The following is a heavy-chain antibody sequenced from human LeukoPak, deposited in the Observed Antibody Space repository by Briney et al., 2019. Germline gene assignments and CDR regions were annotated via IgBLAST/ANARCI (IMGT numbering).Heavy chain of an antibody. CDR1: GGSFSGYY. CDR2: INHSGST. V-gene: IGHV4-34*01. J-gene: IGHJ5*02. Sequence: SETLSLTCAVYGGSFSGYYWSWIRQPPGKGLDWIGEINHSGSTNYNPSLKSRVTISIDTSKNQFSLKLSSVTAADTAVYYCARVRDCSSTSCPTRAWGQGTLVTVSS. D-gene: IGHD2-2*01. CDR3: ARVRDCSSTSCPTRA.